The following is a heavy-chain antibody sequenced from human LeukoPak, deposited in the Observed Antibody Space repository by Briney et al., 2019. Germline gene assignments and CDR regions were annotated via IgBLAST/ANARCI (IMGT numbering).Heavy chain of an antibody. CDR2: IYYSGST. Sequence: SETLSLTCTVSGGSISSYYWSWIRQPPGKGLEWIGYIYYSGSTNNNTSLKCRVTISVDTSKNQFSLTLSSVTAADTAVYYCARGSVTGTTDPFDYWGQGTLVTVSS. D-gene: IGHD1-20*01. CDR3: ARGSVTGTTDPFDY. CDR1: GGSISSYY. V-gene: IGHV4-59*01. J-gene: IGHJ4*02.